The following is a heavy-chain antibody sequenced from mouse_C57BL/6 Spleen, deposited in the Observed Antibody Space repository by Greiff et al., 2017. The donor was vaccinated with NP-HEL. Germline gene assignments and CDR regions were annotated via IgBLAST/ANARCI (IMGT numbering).Heavy chain of an antibody. CDR2: INPNNGGT. CDR3: SRWDYYGSSYWYFDV. D-gene: IGHD1-1*01. CDR1: GYTFTDYN. V-gene: IGHV1-18*01. J-gene: IGHJ1*03. Sequence: EVQLQQSGPELVKPGASVKIPCKASGYTFTDYNMDWVKQSHGKSLEWIGDINPNNGGTIYNQKFKGKATLTVDKSSSTAYMELRSLTSEDTAFYYCSRWDYYGSSYWYFDVWGTGTTVTVSS.